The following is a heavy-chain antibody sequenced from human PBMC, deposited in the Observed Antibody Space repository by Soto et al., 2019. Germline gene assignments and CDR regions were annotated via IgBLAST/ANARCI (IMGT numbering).Heavy chain of an antibody. CDR2: ISYDGSNK. CDR3: ARGPVVADFFDY. V-gene: IGHV3-30-3*01. Sequence: QVQLVESGGGVVQPGRSLRLSCAASGFTFSSYAMHWVRQAPGKGLEWVAVISYDGSNKYYADSVKGRFTISRDNSKNTLYLQMNSLRAEDTAVYYCARGPVVADFFDYWGQGTLVTVSS. CDR1: GFTFSSYA. D-gene: IGHD2-15*01. J-gene: IGHJ4*02.